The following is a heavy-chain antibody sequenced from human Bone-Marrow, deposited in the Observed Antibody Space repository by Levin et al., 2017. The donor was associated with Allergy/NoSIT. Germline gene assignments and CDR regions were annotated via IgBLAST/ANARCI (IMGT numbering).Heavy chain of an antibody. CDR2: ISPNSGGT. CDR3: SRRTHYYDSSGYYGWHAFDV. D-gene: IGHD3-22*01. J-gene: IGHJ3*01. V-gene: IGHV1-2*02. CDR1: GYSFTGFY. Sequence: GESLKISCKASGYSFTGFYLHWIRQAPRQGLEWMGWISPNSGGTNYAQKFQGRVTMSRDTSISTAYMELSRLRSDDTAVYYCSRRTHYYDSSGYYGWHAFDVWGQGTMVTVSS.